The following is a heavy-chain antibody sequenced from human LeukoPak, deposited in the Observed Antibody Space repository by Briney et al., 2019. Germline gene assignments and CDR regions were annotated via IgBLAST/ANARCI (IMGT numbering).Heavy chain of an antibody. CDR1: GGSISSYY. D-gene: IGHD4-23*01. Sequence: SETLSLTCTVSGGSISSYYWSWIRQPAGKGLEWIGRIYTSGSTNYNPSLKSRVTMSVDTSKNQFSLKLSSVTAADTAVYYCARGGGGKRQYKNWFDPWGQGTLVTVSS. V-gene: IGHV4-4*07. J-gene: IGHJ5*02. CDR3: ARGGGGKRQYKNWFDP. CDR2: IYTSGST.